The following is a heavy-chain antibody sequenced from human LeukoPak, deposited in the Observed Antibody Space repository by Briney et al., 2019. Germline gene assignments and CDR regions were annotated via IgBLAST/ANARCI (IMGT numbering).Heavy chain of an antibody. Sequence: PSETLSLTCTVSGGSISSYYWSWIRQPPGKGLEWIGYIYTSGSTNYNPSLKSRVTMSVDTSKNQFSLKLSSVTAADTAVYYCARDRLRATTGFSAFDIWGQGTMVTVSS. CDR3: ARDRLRATTGFSAFDI. J-gene: IGHJ3*02. V-gene: IGHV4-4*08. CDR1: GGSISSYY. CDR2: IYTSGST. D-gene: IGHD1-26*01.